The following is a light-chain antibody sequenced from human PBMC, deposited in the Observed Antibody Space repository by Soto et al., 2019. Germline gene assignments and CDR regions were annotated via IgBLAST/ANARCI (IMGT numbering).Light chain of an antibody. V-gene: IGKV1-39*01. J-gene: IGKJ1*01. Sequence: DIQMTQSPSSLSASVGDRVTITCRASQSISSYLNWYQQKPGKAPNLLIYATSSLQSGVPSRFSGSGSGTDFTLTITGLQPEDSATYYCQQTLSVPRTFGLGTKV. CDR2: ATS. CDR1: QSISSY. CDR3: QQTLSVPRT.